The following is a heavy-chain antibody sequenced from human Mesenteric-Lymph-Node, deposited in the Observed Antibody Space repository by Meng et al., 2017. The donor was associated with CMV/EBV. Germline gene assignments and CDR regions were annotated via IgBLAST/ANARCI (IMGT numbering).Heavy chain of an antibody. D-gene: IGHD1-7*01. CDR3: ARDQRLRWNYGTPFDY. CDR1: GGSISSSSYY. CDR2: IYYSGST. J-gene: IGHJ4*02. Sequence: SETLSLTCTVSGGSISSSSYYWGWIRQPPGKGLEWIGSIYYSGSTYYNPSLKSRVTISVDTSKNQFSLKLSSVTAADTAVYYCARDQRLRWNYGTPFDYWGQGTLVTVSS. V-gene: IGHV4-39*02.